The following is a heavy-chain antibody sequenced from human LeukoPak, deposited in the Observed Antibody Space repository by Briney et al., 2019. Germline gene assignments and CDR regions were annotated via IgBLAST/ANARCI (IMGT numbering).Heavy chain of an antibody. V-gene: IGHV3-53*01. CDR2: IYSDGRT. Sequence: GGSLRLSCAASGFTVSGNYTTWVRQAPGKGLEWVSVIYSDGRTNYADSVKGRFTISRDNSKNTLYLQMSSLRVEDTAVYYCARAVTGWPNWFDPWGQGTLVTVSS. CDR3: ARAVTGWPNWFDP. CDR1: GFTVSGNY. D-gene: IGHD6-19*01. J-gene: IGHJ5*02.